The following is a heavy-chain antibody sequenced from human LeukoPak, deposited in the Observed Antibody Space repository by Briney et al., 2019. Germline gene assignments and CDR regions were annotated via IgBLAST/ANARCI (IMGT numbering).Heavy chain of an antibody. CDR1: GITFGDYG. J-gene: IGHJ4*02. V-gene: IGHV3-49*04. CDR3: TSSFGELSFFDY. D-gene: IGHD3-10*01. CDR2: IRSKAYGGTT. Sequence: GGSLRLSCTASGITFGDYGLSWVRQAPGKGLEWVAFIRSKAYGGTTEYAASVKGRFTISRDDSKSIAYLQMDSLKTEDTAVYYCTSSFGELSFFDYWGQGTLVTVSS.